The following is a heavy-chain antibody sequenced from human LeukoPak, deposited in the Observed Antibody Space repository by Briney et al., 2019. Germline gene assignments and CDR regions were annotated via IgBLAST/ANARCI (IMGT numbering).Heavy chain of an antibody. CDR3: ARDPRSGTGI. Sequence: GGSLRLSCAASGFTVSSNYMNWVRQAPGKGLEWVSVTSSGGNTYYSDSVQGRFTISRDNSKNTLYLQMNSLRAEDTAVYYCARDPRSGTGIWGQGALVTVSS. CDR1: GFTVSSNY. D-gene: IGHD1-1*01. V-gene: IGHV3-66*01. CDR2: TSSGGNT. J-gene: IGHJ4*02.